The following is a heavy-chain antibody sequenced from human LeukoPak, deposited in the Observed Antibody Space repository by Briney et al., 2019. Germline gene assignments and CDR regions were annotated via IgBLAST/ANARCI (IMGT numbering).Heavy chain of an antibody. CDR2: INPNTGGT. CDR1: GYTFTAGYY. V-gene: IGHV1-2*02. J-gene: IGHJ4*02. D-gene: IGHD6-13*01. Sequence: ASVKVSCKASGYTFTAGYYMHWVRQAPGQGLEWMGWINPNTGGTNYAQKFQGRVTMTRDTSISTPYMELSWLRSDDTAVYYCARALYTSRSYLATFSPTNFDYWGQGTLVTVSS. CDR3: ARALYTSRSYLATFSPTNFDY.